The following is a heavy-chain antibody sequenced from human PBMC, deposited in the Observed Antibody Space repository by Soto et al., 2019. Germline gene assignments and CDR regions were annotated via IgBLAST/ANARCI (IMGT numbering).Heavy chain of an antibody. Sequence: ASVKVSCKASGYTFTSYYMHWVRQAPGQGLERMGIINPSGGSTSYAQKFQGRVTMTRDTSTSTVYMELSSLRSEDTAVYYCAIDQVVAATQTPFRYYGMDVWGQGTTVTVSS. CDR2: INPSGGST. V-gene: IGHV1-46*01. J-gene: IGHJ6*02. CDR3: AIDQVVAATQTPFRYYGMDV. D-gene: IGHD2-15*01. CDR1: GYTFTSYY.